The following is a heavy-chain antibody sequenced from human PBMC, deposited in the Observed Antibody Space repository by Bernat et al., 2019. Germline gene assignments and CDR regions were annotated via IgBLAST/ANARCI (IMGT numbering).Heavy chain of an antibody. CDR1: GASISSYF. CDR3: ARTYGDYVSYYYGLDV. J-gene: IGHJ6*02. D-gene: IGHD4-17*01. V-gene: IGHV4-59*01. Sequence: QVQLQESGPGLVKPSETLSLTCTVSGASISSYFWSWIRQPPGKGLEWIGYVYYSGSTNCNPSLKSRVTMSVDTSKNQFSLKLSCVTAADSAVYYCARTYGDYVSYYYGLDVWGQGTTVTVSS. CDR2: VYYSGST.